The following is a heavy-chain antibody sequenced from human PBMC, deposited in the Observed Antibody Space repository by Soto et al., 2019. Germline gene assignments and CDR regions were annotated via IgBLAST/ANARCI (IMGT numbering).Heavy chain of an antibody. J-gene: IGHJ6*02. CDR1: GYSFTSYW. Sequence: GESLKISCKGSGYSFTSYWIGWVRQMPGKGLEWMGIIYPGDSDTRYSPSFQGQVTISADRSISTAYLQWSSLKASGTSMYYCARPGRSAYYGMDVWGQGTTVTVSS. CDR3: ARPGRSAYYGMDV. V-gene: IGHV5-51*01. D-gene: IGHD1-1*01. CDR2: IYPGDSDT.